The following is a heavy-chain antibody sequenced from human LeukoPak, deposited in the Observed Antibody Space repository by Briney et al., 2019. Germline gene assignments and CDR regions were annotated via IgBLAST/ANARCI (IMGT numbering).Heavy chain of an antibody. CDR2: IYYSGST. J-gene: IGHJ5*02. D-gene: IGHD3-10*01. CDR1: GGSISSSSYY. Sequence: SETLSLTCTVSGGSISSSSYYWGWIRQPPGKGLEWIWSIYYSGSTYYNPSLKSRVTIPVDTSKNQFSLKPSSVTAADTAVYYCARPSITMVRGFDPWGQGTLVTVSS. V-gene: IGHV4-39*01. CDR3: ARPSITMVRGFDP.